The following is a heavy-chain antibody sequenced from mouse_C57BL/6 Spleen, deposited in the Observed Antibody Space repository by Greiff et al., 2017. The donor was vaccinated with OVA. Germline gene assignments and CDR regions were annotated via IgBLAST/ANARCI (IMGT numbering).Heavy chain of an antibody. D-gene: IGHD2-3*01. CDR1: GYAFSSSW. J-gene: IGHJ4*01. Sequence: VMLVESGPELVKPGASVKISCKASGYAFSSSWMNWVKQRPGKGLEWIGRIYPGDGDTNYNGKFKGKATLTADKSSSTAYMQLSSLTSEDSAVYFCARRRDGYYAMDYWGQGTSVTVSS. CDR3: ARRRDGYYAMDY. V-gene: IGHV1-82*01. CDR2: IYPGDGDT.